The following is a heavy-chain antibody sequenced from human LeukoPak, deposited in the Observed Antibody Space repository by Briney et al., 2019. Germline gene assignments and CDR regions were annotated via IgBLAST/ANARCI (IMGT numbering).Heavy chain of an antibody. J-gene: IGHJ6*02. CDR2: ISAYNGNT. D-gene: IGHD4-23*01. V-gene: IGHV1-18*01. CDR3: AREDYGGNSAYYYYGMDV. CDR1: GYTFTSYG. Sequence: ASVKVSCKASGYTFTSYGISWVRQAPGQGLEWMGWISAYNGNTNYAQKLQGRVTMTTDTSTSTAYMELRSLRSDDTAVYYCAREDYGGNSAYYYYGMDVWGQGTTATVSS.